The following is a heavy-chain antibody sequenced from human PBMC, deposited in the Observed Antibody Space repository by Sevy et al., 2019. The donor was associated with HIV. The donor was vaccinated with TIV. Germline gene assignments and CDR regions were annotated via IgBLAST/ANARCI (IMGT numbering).Heavy chain of an antibody. CDR1: CFAFSTHA. D-gene: IGHD1-26*01. CDR2: ISYEGTET. CDR3: ARDGGYSIKWYPLY. J-gene: IGHJ4*01. V-gene: IGHV3-30-3*01. Sequence: GGSLRLSCAASCFAFSTHAMHWVRQAPGKGPEWVAVISYEGTETFYAASVEGRFTISRDNSKNMLSLQINSLKPEDTAVYYCARDGGYSIKWYPLYWGHGTLVTVSS.